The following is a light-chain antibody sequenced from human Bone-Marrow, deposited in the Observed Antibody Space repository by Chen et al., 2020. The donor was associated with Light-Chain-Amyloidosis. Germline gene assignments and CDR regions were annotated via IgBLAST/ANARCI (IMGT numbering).Light chain of an antibody. CDR3: QVWDRSSDRPV. V-gene: IGLV3-21*02. J-gene: IGLJ3*02. CDR1: NVGTTI. CDR2: DDS. Sequence: SYVLTQPSSASAAPGQTATIACGGNNVGTTIVHWYQQTPGQAPLLVVYDDSDRPSGIPERLSGTNSGNTATLTISRVEAGDEADYYCQVWDRSSDRPVFGGGTKLTVL.